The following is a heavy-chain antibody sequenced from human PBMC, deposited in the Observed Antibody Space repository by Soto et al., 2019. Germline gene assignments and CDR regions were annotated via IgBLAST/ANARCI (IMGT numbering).Heavy chain of an antibody. J-gene: IGHJ6*02. CDR1: GGTFSSYA. D-gene: IGHD2-21*02. V-gene: IGHV1-69*13. CDR2: IIPIFGTA. CDR3: ARPTADCGGDCYSRGFVYYYYYGMDV. Sequence: GASVKVSCKASGGTFSSYAISWVRRAPGQGLEWMGGIIPIFGTANYAQKFQGRVTITADESTSTAYMELSSLRSEDTAVYYCARPTADCGGDCYSRGFVYYYYYGMDVWGQGTTVTVSS.